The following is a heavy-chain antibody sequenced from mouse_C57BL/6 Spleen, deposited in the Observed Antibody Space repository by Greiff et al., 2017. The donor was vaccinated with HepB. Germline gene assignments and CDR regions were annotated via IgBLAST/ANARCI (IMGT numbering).Heavy chain of an antibody. CDR3: ARDLCITTVVVDY. V-gene: IGHV5-4*01. J-gene: IGHJ2*01. CDR2: ISDGGSYT. CDR1: GFTFSSYA. Sequence: EVHLVESGGGLVKPGGSLKLSCAASGFTFSSYAMSWVRQTPEKRLEWVATISDGGSYTYYPDNVKGRFTISRAHAKNNLYLQMSHLKSEDTAMYYCARDLCITTVVVDYWGQGTTLTVAS. D-gene: IGHD1-1*01.